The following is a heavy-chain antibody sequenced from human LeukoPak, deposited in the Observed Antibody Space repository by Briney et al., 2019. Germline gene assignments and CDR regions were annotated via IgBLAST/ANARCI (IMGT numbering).Heavy chain of an antibody. J-gene: IGHJ4*02. D-gene: IGHD6-13*01. CDR2: IYYSGST. CDR3: ARWYEGVNFDY. Sequence: SETLSLTCTVSGGSISSGGYYWSWIRQHPVKGLEWIGYIYYSGSTYYNPSLKSRVTISVDTSKNQFSLKLSSVTAADTAVYYCARWYEGVNFDYWGQGTLVTVSS. CDR1: GGSISSGGYY. V-gene: IGHV4-31*03.